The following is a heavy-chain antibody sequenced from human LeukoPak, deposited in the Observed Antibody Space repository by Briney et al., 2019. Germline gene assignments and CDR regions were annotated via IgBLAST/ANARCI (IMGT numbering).Heavy chain of an antibody. V-gene: IGHV1-2*02. CDR1: AYTFTGYY. CDR3: ARDAPRSGSIARFDY. J-gene: IGHJ4*02. D-gene: IGHD3-3*01. Sequence: ASVKASCKASAYTFTGYYMHWVRQAPGQGLEWMGWINPNSGGTNYAQKLQGRVTMTTDTSTSTAYMELRSLRSDDTAVYYCARDAPRSGSIARFDYWGQGTLVTVSS. CDR2: INPNSGGT.